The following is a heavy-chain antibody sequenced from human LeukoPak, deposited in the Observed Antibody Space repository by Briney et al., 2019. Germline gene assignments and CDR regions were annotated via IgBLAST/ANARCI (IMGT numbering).Heavy chain of an antibody. Sequence: GGSLRLSCAASGFTFSSYWMSWVRQAPGKGLEWVANIKQDGSEKYYVDPVKGRFTISSDNAKNSLYLQMNSLRAEDTAVYYCATDRYGSGNFDYWGQGTLVTVSS. CDR1: GFTFSSYW. D-gene: IGHD3-10*01. J-gene: IGHJ4*02. CDR2: IKQDGSEK. V-gene: IGHV3-7*01. CDR3: ATDRYGSGNFDY.